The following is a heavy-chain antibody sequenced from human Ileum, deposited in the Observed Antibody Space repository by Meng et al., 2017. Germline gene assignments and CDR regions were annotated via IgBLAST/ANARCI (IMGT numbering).Heavy chain of an antibody. Sequence: GESLKISCAASGFTFSDYSMDWVRQAPGKGLEWVGRARSKARSYATEYAASVEGRFTVSIDDSKNSLYLQMDRLKSEDTAVYYCTRVASGDYYYFDSWGQGTLVTVSS. V-gene: IGHV3-72*01. CDR3: TRVASGDYYYFDS. CDR1: GFTFSDYS. D-gene: IGHD3-22*01. J-gene: IGHJ4*02. CDR2: ARSKARSYAT.